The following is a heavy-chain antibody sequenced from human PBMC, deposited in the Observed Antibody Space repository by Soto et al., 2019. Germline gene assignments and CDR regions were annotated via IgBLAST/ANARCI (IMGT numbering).Heavy chain of an antibody. J-gene: IGHJ4*02. CDR2: IFYSGNS. CDR1: GGSINSSSYY. D-gene: IGHD3-22*01. Sequence: ETLSLTCSVSGGSINSSSYYWGWIRRPPGKGLEWIGSIFYSGNSYYNPSLKSRVTISVDTSKNQFSLNLSSVSATDTAVYYCARLGYDSNDHYDDIDYWGQGTLVTVSS. CDR3: ARLGYDSNDHYDDIDY. V-gene: IGHV4-39*01.